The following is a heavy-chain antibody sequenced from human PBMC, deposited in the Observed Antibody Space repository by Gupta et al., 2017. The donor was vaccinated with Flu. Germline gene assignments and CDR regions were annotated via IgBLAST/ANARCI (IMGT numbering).Heavy chain of an antibody. CDR3: AREKHCSTSSCYRWFDP. V-gene: IGHV1-2*06. D-gene: IGHD2-2*02. CDR2: INPHSGTT. Sequence: QVQLVQSGAAVKKPGASVKVSCKASEYTFTAYYIHWVRQAPGQELEWMGRINPHSGTTNYEQKFQGRVTVTMDTSISTAYMDLSRLRSDDTAVYYCAREKHCSTSSCYRWFDPWGQGTLVTVSS. CDR1: EYTFTAYY. J-gene: IGHJ5*02.